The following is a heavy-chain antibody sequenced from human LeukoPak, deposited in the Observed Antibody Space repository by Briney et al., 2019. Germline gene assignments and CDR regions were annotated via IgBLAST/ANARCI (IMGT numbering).Heavy chain of an antibody. Sequence: SETLSLTCALYGGSFSGYFWSWIRQPPGKGLEWIGEINHSGSTNYNPSLKSRVTISVDTSKNQFSLKLSSVTAADTAVYYCARGEWGDYWGQGGMAGVSS. J-gene: IGHJ4*02. V-gene: IGHV4-34*01. CDR3: ARGEWGDY. CDR2: INHSGST. D-gene: IGHD3-3*01. CDR1: GGSFSGYF.